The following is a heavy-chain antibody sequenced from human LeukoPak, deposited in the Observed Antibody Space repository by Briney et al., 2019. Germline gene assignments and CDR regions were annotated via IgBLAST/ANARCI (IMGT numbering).Heavy chain of an antibody. CDR2: INPNSGGT. V-gene: IGHV1-2*02. CDR3: ARDWETYCSGGSCYDAFDI. J-gene: IGHJ3*02. D-gene: IGHD2-15*01. Sequence: GASVKVSCKASGYTFTGYYMHWVRQAPGQGLEWMGWINPNSGGTNYAQKFQGRVTMTRDTSISTAYMELSRLRSDDTAVYYCARDWETYCSGGSCYDAFDIWGQGTMVTVSS. CDR1: GYTFTGYY.